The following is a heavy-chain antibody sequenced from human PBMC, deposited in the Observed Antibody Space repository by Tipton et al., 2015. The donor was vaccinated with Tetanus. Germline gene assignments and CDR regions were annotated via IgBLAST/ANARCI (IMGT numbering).Heavy chain of an antibody. CDR1: GGSVSSGSYY. CDR3: ERGRPSYYYYGMDV. J-gene: IGHJ6*02. V-gene: IGHV4-61*01. CDR2: IYYSGST. Sequence: TLSLTCTVSGGSVSSGSYYWSWIRQPPGKGLEWIGYIYYSGSTNYNPSLKSRVTISVDTSKNQFSLKLSSVTAADTAVYYCERGRPSYYYYGMDVWGQGTTVTVSS.